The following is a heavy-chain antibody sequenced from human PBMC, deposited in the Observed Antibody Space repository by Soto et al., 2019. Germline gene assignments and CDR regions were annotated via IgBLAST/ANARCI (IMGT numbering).Heavy chain of an antibody. CDR3: TTFIVDAY. D-gene: IGHD2-15*01. Sequence: GGSLRLSCEASGFTFSPYWMHWVRQAPGKGLVWVSHINSDGSSTSYADSVKGRFTISRDNAKNTLYLQMNSLRAEDTAVYYCTTFIVDAYWGQGTMVTVSS. J-gene: IGHJ4*02. V-gene: IGHV3-74*01. CDR2: INSDGSST. CDR1: GFTFSPYW.